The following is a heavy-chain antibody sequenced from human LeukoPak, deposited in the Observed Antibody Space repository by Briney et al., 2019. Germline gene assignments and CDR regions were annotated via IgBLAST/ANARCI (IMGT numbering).Heavy chain of an antibody. J-gene: IGHJ4*02. D-gene: IGHD3-9*01. CDR1: GYTFTGYY. V-gene: IGHV1-2*02. CDR3: ARSPDILTGENFDY. CDR2: INPDSGDT. Sequence: ASVKVSCKTSGYTFTGYYIHWVRQAPGQGLEWMGWINPDSGDTNSAQKFQGRVTMTTDTSISTAYMELRSLRSDDTAVYYCARSPDILTGENFDYWGQGTLVTVSS.